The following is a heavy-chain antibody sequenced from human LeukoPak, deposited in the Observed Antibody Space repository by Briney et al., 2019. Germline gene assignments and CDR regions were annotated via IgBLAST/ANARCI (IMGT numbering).Heavy chain of an antibody. D-gene: IGHD2-2*01. CDR1: GGTFSSYA. CDR3: ARRRVPAYYGMDV. Sequence: SVKVSCKASGGTFSSYAISWVRQAPGQGLEWMGGIIPIFGTANYAQKFQGRVTITADESTSTAYMELSSLRSEDTAVYYCARRRVPAYYGMDVWGQGTTVTVSS. J-gene: IGHJ6*02. V-gene: IGHV1-69*13. CDR2: IIPIFGTA.